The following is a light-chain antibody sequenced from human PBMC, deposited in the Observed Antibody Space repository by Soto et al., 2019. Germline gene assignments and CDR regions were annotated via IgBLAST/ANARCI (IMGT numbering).Light chain of an antibody. V-gene: IGLV4-69*01. CDR1: SGHSNYA. CDR2: VNSDGSH. J-gene: IGLJ1*01. CDR3: QTWGTGIRV. Sequence: QTVVTQSPSAFASLGASVKLTCTLSSGHSNYAIAWHQQQPEKGPRYLMKVNSDGSHRKGDGIPDRFSGSSSGAQRYLTISSLQSEDEADYYCQTWGTGIRVFGTGTKLTVL.